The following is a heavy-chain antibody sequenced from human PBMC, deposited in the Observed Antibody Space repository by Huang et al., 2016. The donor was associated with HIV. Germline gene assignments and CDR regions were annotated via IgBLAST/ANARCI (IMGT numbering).Heavy chain of an antibody. V-gene: IGHV3-53*01. Sequence: EVQLVESGGGLIQPGGSLRLSCAASGFTVSSNYMSWVRQAPGKGLEWVSVIYSDDSTYFADSVKCRFTISRDNSKNTLYLQMNSLRAEDTAVYYCAAQWELRGGVDFWGQGTLVTVSS. CDR2: IYSDDST. D-gene: IGHD1-26*01. CDR1: GFTVSSNY. CDR3: AAQWELRGGVDF. J-gene: IGHJ4*02.